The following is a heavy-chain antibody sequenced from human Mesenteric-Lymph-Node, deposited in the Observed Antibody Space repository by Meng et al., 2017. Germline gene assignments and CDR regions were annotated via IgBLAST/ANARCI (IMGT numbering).Heavy chain of an antibody. Sequence: ASVKVSCKASGYTFTGYYMHWVRQAPGQGLEWMGIINPSGGSTSYAQKFQGRVTMTRDTSTSTVYMELSSLRSEDTAVYYCARDGGKYYDSSGYCLDYWGQGTLVTVSS. CDR3: ARDGGKYYDSSGYCLDY. J-gene: IGHJ4*02. CDR2: INPSGGST. D-gene: IGHD3-22*01. CDR1: GYTFTGYY. V-gene: IGHV1-46*01.